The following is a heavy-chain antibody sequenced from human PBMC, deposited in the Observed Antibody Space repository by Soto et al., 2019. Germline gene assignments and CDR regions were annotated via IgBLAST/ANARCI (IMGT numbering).Heavy chain of an antibody. J-gene: IGHJ5*02. Sequence: QVQQVQSGAEVKRPGASAKVSCKASGYTFTSYGFSWVRQAPGQGLEWMGWISAYDGSTNYAQKFQGRVTMTTDTSTSTVYMELKSLRSDDTAVYYCARHNSQWPNWFDPWGQGTLVTVSS. D-gene: IGHD1-1*01. CDR1: GYTFTSYG. CDR3: ARHNSQWPNWFDP. V-gene: IGHV1-18*01. CDR2: ISAYDGST.